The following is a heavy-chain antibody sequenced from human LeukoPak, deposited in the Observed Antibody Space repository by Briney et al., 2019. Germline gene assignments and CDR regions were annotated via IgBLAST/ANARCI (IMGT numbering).Heavy chain of an antibody. Sequence: PGGSLRLSCAASGLTFSSYAMNWVRQAPGKGLEWVSAISGSGSTIYYADSVKGRFTISRDNAKNSLYLQMNSLRAEDTAVYYCAELGITMIGGVWGKGTTVTISS. D-gene: IGHD3-10*02. J-gene: IGHJ6*04. CDR3: AELGITMIGGV. V-gene: IGHV3-48*03. CDR1: GLTFSSYA. CDR2: ISGSGSTI.